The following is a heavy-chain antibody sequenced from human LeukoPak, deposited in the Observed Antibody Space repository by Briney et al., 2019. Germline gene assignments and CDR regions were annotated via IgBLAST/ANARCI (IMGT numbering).Heavy chain of an antibody. CDR1: GFTFSSYA. V-gene: IGHV3-23*01. CDR3: ANHYSGSHAY. D-gene: IGHD1-26*01. Sequence: PGGSLRLSCAASGFTFSSYAMSWVRQAPGKGLEWVSAISGSDGSTYYADSVKGRFTISRDNSKNTLYLQMNSLRAEDTALYYCANHYSGSHAYWGQGTLVTVSS. CDR2: ISGSDGST. J-gene: IGHJ4*02.